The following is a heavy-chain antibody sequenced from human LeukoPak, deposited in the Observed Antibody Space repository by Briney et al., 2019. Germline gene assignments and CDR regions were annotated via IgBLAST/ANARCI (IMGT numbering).Heavy chain of an antibody. CDR2: ITWNSRII. Sequence: GGSLRLSCAASGFTFSTYGMNWVRQAPGKGLEWVSGITWNSRIIGYADSVKGRFTISRDNAKNSLYLQMNSLRAEDTALYYCAKKGLVGAGYYFDYWGQGTLVTVSS. CDR3: AKKGLVGAGYYFDY. J-gene: IGHJ4*02. CDR1: GFTFSTYG. D-gene: IGHD1-26*01. V-gene: IGHV3-9*01.